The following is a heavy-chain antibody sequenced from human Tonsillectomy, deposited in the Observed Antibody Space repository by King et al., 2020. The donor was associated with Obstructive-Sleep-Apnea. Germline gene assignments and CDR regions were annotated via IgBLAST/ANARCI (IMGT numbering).Heavy chain of an antibody. D-gene: IGHD3-10*01. J-gene: IGHJ4*02. CDR2: RSYDGSNK. CDR1: GFTFSSYA. V-gene: IGHV3-30-3*01. Sequence: VQLVESGGGVVQPGRSLRLSCAASGFTFSSYAMHWVRQAPGKGLWWVVVRSYDGSNKYYAEPGKGRFTISRDNSKNTLYLQMNSLRAEDTAVYYCARDYGSGSYYNTYFDYWGQGTLVTVSS. CDR3: ARDYGSGSYYNTYFDY.